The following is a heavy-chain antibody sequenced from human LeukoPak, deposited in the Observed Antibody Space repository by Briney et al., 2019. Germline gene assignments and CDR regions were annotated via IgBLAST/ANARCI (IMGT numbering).Heavy chain of an antibody. CDR3: AGEISSSGWYHPFDY. CDR2: IYYSGTT. CDR1: GGSISSYY. Sequence: SETLSLTCTLSGGSISSYYWSWIRQPPGKGLEWIGYIYYSGTTNYNPSLKSRVTISLDTSKNQFSLKLSSVTAADTALYYCAGEISSSGWYHPFDYWGQGTLVTVSS. J-gene: IGHJ4*02. V-gene: IGHV4-59*01. D-gene: IGHD6-19*01.